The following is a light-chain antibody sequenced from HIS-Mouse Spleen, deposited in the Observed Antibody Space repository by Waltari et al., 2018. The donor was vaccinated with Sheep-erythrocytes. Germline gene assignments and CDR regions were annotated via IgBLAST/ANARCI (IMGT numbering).Light chain of an antibody. CDR1: SSDVGSYNL. CDR3: CSYAGSSTPWV. V-gene: IGLV2-23*01. Sequence: QSALTQPASVSGSPGQSITISCTGTSSDVGSYNLVSWYQQHPGKAPKLMIYAGSKRPSGVSNRVSGSKSGNTASRTISGLQAEDEADYYCCSYAGSSTPWVFGGGTKLTVL. J-gene: IGLJ3*02. CDR2: AGS.